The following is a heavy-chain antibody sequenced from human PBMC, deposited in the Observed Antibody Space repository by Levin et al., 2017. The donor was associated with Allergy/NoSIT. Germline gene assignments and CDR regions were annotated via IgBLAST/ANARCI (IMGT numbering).Heavy chain of an antibody. Sequence: LSLTCEASTFAFSSHWMHWVRQTPEKGLVWVSRINSDGSYTSSADSVKGRFTISRDNARNTLHLQMNRLRVEDTAIYYCARGGRRSGSLIEYWGQGTLVTVSS. V-gene: IGHV3-74*01. CDR1: TFAFSSHW. CDR3: ARGGRRSGSLIEY. D-gene: IGHD3-10*01. CDR2: INSDGSYT. J-gene: IGHJ4*02.